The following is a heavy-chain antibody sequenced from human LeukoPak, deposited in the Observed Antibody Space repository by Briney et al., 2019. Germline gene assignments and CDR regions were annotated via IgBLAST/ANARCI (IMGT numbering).Heavy chain of an antibody. V-gene: IGHV3-30*03. J-gene: IGHJ4*02. Sequence: PGRSLRLSCAASGFTFSIYGMHWVRQAPGKGLEWVAVISYDGTNKYYADSVKGRFATSRDNSKNTLYLQMNSLRAEDTAVYYCAGGYSHFDYWGQGTLVTVSS. CDR2: ISYDGTNK. CDR3: AGGYSHFDY. CDR1: GFTFSIYG. D-gene: IGHD5-18*01.